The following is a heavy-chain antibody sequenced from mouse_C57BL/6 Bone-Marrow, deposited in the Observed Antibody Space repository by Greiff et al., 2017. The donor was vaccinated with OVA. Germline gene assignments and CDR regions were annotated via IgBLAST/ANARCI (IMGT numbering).Heavy chain of an antibody. CDR3: ARDPYYGSSYAMDY. CDR2: ISDGGSYT. Sequence: EVQVVESGGGLVKPGGSLKLSCAASGFTFSSYAMSWVRQTPEKRLEWVATISDGGSYTYYPDNVKGRFTISRDNAKNNLYLQMSHLKSEDTAMYYCARDPYYGSSYAMDYWGQGTSVTVSS. CDR1: GFTFSSYA. D-gene: IGHD1-1*01. V-gene: IGHV5-4*01. J-gene: IGHJ4*01.